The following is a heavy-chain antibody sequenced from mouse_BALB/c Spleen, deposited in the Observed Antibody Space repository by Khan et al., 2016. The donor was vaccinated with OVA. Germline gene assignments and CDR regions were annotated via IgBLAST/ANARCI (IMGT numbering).Heavy chain of an antibody. CDR2: INPTTGYT. CDR3: ERDRSDY. CDR1: GYTFTSYW. J-gene: IGHJ2*01. Sequence: QVQLKESGAELAKPGASVKMSCKASGYTFTSYWMHWINQRLGHGLEWIGYINPTTGYTDYNQKFKDKATLTADKSSSTAYMQLSSLTSEDTAVALCERDRSDYWGQGTTLTVSS. V-gene: IGHV1-7*01.